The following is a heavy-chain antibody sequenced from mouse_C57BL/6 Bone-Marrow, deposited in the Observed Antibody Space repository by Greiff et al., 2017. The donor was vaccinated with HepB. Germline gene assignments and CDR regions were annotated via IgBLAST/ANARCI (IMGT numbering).Heavy chain of an antibody. D-gene: IGHD2-4*01. CDR1: GFSLTSYG. CDR2: IWSGGST. Sequence: VQLQESGPGLVQPSQSLSITCTVSGFSLTSYGVHWVRQSPGKGLEWLGVIWSGGSTDYNAAFIYRLSISKDNSKSQVFFKMNSLQADDTAIYYCARKEIYYDYDWFAYWGQGTLVTVSA. J-gene: IGHJ3*01. CDR3: ARKEIYYDYDWFAY. V-gene: IGHV2-2*01.